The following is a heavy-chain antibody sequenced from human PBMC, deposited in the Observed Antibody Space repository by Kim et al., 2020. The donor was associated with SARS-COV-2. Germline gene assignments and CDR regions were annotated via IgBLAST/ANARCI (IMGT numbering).Heavy chain of an antibody. Sequence: SETLSLTCTVSGGSISSYYWSWIRQPPGKGLEWIGYIYYSGSTNYNPSLKSRVTISVDTSKNQFSLKLSSVTAADTAVYYCARANPNYGGNSDNWFDPWGQGTLVTVSS. CDR3: ARANPNYGGNSDNWFDP. CDR2: IYYSGST. J-gene: IGHJ5*02. CDR1: GGSISSYY. D-gene: IGHD4-17*01. V-gene: IGHV4-59*13.